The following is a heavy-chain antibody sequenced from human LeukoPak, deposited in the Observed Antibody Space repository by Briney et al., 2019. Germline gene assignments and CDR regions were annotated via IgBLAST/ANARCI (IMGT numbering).Heavy chain of an antibody. CDR2: IYSGGST. J-gene: IGHJ5*02. Sequence: HPGGSLRLSCAASGFTVSSNYMSWVRQAPGKGLEWVSVIYSGGSTYYADSVKGRFTISRDNSKNTLYLQMNSLRAEDTAVYYCAKDHVPNGYGDWFDPWGQGTLVTVSS. CDR1: GFTVSSNY. V-gene: IGHV3-53*01. D-gene: IGHD5-12*01. CDR3: AKDHVPNGYGDWFDP.